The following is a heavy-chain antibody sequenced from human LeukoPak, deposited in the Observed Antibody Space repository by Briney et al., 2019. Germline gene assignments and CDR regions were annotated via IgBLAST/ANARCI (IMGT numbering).Heavy chain of an antibody. D-gene: IGHD3-10*01. V-gene: IGHV3-23*01. Sequence: GGSLRLSCAASGFTFSSYAMSWVRQAPGKGLEWVSGITGSGGSTYYAGSVKGRFTISRDNSKNTLSLQMNSLRAEDTAVYYCAKGGGGDYWGQGTLVTVSS. CDR2: ITGSGGST. CDR3: AKGGGGDY. CDR1: GFTFSSYA. J-gene: IGHJ4*02.